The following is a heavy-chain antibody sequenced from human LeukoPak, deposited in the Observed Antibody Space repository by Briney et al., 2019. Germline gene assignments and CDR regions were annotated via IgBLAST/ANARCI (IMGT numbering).Heavy chain of an antibody. V-gene: IGHV3-11*01. CDR3: ASPDCSSTSCPIDY. CDR1: GFTFSDYY. D-gene: IGHD2-2*01. CDR2: ISSSGSTI. Sequence: GGSLRLSCAASGFTFSDYYMSWIRRAPGKGLEWVSYISSSGSTIYYADSVKGRFTISRDNAKNLLYLQMNSLRAEDTAVYYCASPDCSSTSCPIDYWGQGTLVTVSS. J-gene: IGHJ4*02.